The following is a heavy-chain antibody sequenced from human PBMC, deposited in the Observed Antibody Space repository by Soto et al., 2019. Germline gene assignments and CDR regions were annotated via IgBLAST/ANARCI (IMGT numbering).Heavy chain of an antibody. CDR1: GGSISSGGYY. V-gene: IGHV4-31*03. D-gene: IGHD3-9*01. Sequence: SETLSLTCTVSGGSISSGGYYWSWIRQHPGKGLEWIGYIYYSGSTYYNPSLKSRVTISVDTSKNQFSLKLSSVTAADTAVYYCASSIQGPDFDPDAGMDVWGQGTTVTVSS. CDR3: ASSIQGPDFDPDAGMDV. J-gene: IGHJ6*02. CDR2: IYYSGST.